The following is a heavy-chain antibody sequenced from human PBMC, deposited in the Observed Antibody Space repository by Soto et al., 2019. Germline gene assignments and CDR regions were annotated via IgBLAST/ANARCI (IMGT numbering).Heavy chain of an antibody. J-gene: IGHJ6*02. Sequence: ASVKVSCKASGYTFTSYYMHWVRQAPGQGLEWMGIINPSGGSTSYAQKFQGRVTMTRDTSTSTVYMELSSLRSEDTAVYYCARDLNGDYSLDYYVMDVWGQGTTVTVSS. D-gene: IGHD4-17*01. V-gene: IGHV1-46*01. CDR3: ARDLNGDYSLDYYVMDV. CDR2: INPSGGST. CDR1: GYTFTSYY.